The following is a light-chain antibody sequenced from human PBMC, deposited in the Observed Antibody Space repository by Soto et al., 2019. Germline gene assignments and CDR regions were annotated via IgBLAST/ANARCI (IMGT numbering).Light chain of an antibody. V-gene: IGKV1-6*01. CDR1: QGIRID. Sequence: AIQITQSPSSLSASVGDRVTITCRASQGIRIDLGWYQQKPGKAPKLLIYAASTLQTGVPSRFSGSGSGTDFTLTISSLQPEDFATYYCLQDYNFPWTFGQGTKVDIK. CDR2: AAS. CDR3: LQDYNFPWT. J-gene: IGKJ1*01.